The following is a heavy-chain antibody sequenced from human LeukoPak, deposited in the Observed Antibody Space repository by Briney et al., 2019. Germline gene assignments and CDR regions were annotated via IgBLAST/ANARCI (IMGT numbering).Heavy chain of an antibody. V-gene: IGHV3-23*01. J-gene: IGHJ4*02. D-gene: IGHD6-19*01. CDR2: ISGSGGST. CDR3: AKDLINQWLDPYFDY. Sequence: GGSLRLSCAASGLTFSSYAMSWVRQAPGEGLEWVSAISGSGGSTYYADSVKGRFTISRDNSKNTLYLQMNSLRAEDTAVYYCAKDLINQWLDPYFDYWGQGTLVTVSS. CDR1: GLTFSSYA.